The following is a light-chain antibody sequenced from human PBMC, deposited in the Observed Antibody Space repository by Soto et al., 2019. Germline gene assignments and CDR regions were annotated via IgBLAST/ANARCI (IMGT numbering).Light chain of an antibody. Sequence: EIVMTQSPGTRSLSPGETATLFCRASQSVSSNYVAWFHQKPGQAPRLLIYGASSRATGVPDRFSASGSGTDFTLTISRLEPEDFAVYYCQQYGRSPFTFGPGTKVDI. CDR1: QSVSSNY. J-gene: IGKJ3*01. V-gene: IGKV3-20*01. CDR3: QQYGRSPFT. CDR2: GAS.